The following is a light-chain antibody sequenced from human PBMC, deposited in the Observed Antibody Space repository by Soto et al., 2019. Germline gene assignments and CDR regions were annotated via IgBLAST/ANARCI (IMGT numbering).Light chain of an antibody. CDR1: KDLRND. V-gene: IGKV1-6*01. J-gene: IGKJ1*01. CDR2: AAS. Sequence: ATQLTRSPPSLSASVGDRVTITSRASKDLRNDLGWYQQKAGKAPNLLIYAASSLQSAVPSRFRGSGSRPDFTLTISSLQPEDCATYYCLQDYNYHPTFGPRAKV. CDR3: LQDYNYHPT.